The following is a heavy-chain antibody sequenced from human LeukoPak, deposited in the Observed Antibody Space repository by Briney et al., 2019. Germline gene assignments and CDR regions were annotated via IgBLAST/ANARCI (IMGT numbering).Heavy chain of an antibody. Sequence: PGGSLRLSCAASGFTFSSYAMSWVRQAPGKGLEYVSAISSSGGSTYYADSVKGRFTISRDNSKNTLYLQMGCLRAEDMAVYYCARVGDINYFDYWGQGTLVTVSS. CDR3: ARVGDINYFDY. J-gene: IGHJ4*02. CDR1: GFTFSSYA. V-gene: IGHV3-64*02. D-gene: IGHD3-10*01. CDR2: ISSSGGST.